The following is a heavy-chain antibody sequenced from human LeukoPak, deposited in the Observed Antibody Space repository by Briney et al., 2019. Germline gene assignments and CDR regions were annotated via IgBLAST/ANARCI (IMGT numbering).Heavy chain of an antibody. D-gene: IGHD1-26*01. CDR2: ISSSSTYI. V-gene: IGHV3-21*06. CDR1: GFTFSSYA. CDR3: ARDPYSGNYGAYYYYYMDV. J-gene: IGHJ6*03. Sequence: GGSLRLSCAASGFTFSSYAMHWIRQAPGKGLEWVSSISSSSTYIYYAESMKGRFTISRDNAKNSLYLQMDSLRVEDTAEYYCARDPYSGNYGAYYYYYMDVCGKGTTVTVSS.